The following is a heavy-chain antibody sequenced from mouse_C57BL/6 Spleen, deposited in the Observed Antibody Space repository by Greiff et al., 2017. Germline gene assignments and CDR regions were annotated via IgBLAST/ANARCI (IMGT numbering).Heavy chain of an antibody. J-gene: IGHJ2*01. CDR3: ARNPDGY. Sequence: VQLQQPGAELVKPGASVKLSCKASGYTFTSYWMHWVKQRPGQGLEWIGMIHPSSGSTNYNEKFKSKATLTVDKSSSTASLPLRRLTSEDSAVYYCARNPDGYWGQGTTLTVSS. CDR1: GYTFTSYW. V-gene: IGHV1-64*01. D-gene: IGHD2-3*01. CDR2: IHPSSGST.